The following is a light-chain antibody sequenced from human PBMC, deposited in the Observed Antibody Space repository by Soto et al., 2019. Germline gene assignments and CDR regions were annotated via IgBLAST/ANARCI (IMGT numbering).Light chain of an antibody. CDR2: GAS. J-gene: IGKJ2*01. CDR1: QSVSSN. Sequence: EIVMTQSPATLSVSPGERATLSCRASQSVSSNLAWYQQKPGQTPRLLIYGASTRATGIPARFSGSGSGTEFTLTISSLQSEDFAVYYCQQYNIWPHTFGQGTKLEI. V-gene: IGKV3-15*01. CDR3: QQYNIWPHT.